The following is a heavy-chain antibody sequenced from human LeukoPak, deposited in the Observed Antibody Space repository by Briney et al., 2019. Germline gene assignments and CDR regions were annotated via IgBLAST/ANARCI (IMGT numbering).Heavy chain of an antibody. CDR2: TYYRSKWYS. D-gene: IGHD6-19*01. Sequence: XXXXXXXRXLEXLGRTYYRSKWYSDYADSMKGRITINPDTSKNQFSLQLNSVTPEDTAVYYCARDEGRSGWYTFDYWGQGSLVTVSS. CDR3: ARDEGRSGWYTFDY. V-gene: IGHV6-1*01. J-gene: IGHJ4*02.